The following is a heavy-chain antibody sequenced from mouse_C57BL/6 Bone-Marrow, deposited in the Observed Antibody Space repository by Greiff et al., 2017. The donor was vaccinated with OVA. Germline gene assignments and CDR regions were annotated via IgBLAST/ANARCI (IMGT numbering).Heavy chain of an antibody. D-gene: IGHD1-1*01. V-gene: IGHV1-81*01. CDR3: ATPSPYYGSSYVWFAY. Sequence: LVESGAELARPGASVKLSCKASGYTFTNYGISWVKQRTGQGLEWIGEIYPRSGNTYYNEKFKGKATLTADKSSSTAYMELRSLTSEDSAVYFCATPSPYYGSSYVWFAYWGQGTLVTVSA. CDR1: GYTFTNYG. J-gene: IGHJ3*01. CDR2: IYPRSGNT.